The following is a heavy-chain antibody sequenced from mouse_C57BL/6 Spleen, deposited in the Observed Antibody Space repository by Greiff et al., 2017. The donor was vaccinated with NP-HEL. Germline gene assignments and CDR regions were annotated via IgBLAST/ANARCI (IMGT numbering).Heavy chain of an antibody. CDR1: GYTFTSYW. CDR2: IDPSDSYT. V-gene: IGHV1-59*01. CDR3: AREDYDGYYTYAMDY. D-gene: IGHD2-3*01. J-gene: IGHJ4*01. Sequence: QVQLQQPGAELVRPGTSVKLSCKASGYTFTSYWMHWVKQRPGQGLEWIGVIDPSDSYTNYNQKFKGKATLTVDTYSSTAYMQLSSLTSEDSAVYYCAREDYDGYYTYAMDYWGQGTSVTVSS.